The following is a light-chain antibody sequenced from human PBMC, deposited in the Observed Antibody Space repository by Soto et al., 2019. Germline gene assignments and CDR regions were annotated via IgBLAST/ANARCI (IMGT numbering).Light chain of an antibody. CDR1: HILLHNGYNY. Sequence: DVVMTQFPLSLSVTPGEPASLSCRSSHILLHNGYNYLDWYLQKPGQSPQLLIYLSSFRASGVPARFSGSGSGTYFTLKISRVEAEDVGVYYCMQPLQTPITFGQGTRLEIK. V-gene: IGKV2-28*01. CDR3: MQPLQTPIT. CDR2: LSS. J-gene: IGKJ5*01.